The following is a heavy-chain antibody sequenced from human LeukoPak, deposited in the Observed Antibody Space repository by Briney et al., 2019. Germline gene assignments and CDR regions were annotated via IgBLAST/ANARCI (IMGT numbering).Heavy chain of an antibody. J-gene: IGHJ4*02. V-gene: IGHV3-48*03. CDR3: ARAVPGSSSTPRFLFDY. CDR1: GFTFSSYE. Sequence: PGGSLRHSCAASGFTFSSYEMNWVRQAPGKGLEWVSYISSSGSTIYYADSVKGRFTISRDNAKNSLYLQMNSLRAEDTAVYYCARAVPGSSSTPRFLFDYWGQGTLATVSS. CDR2: ISSSGSTI. D-gene: IGHD1-26*01.